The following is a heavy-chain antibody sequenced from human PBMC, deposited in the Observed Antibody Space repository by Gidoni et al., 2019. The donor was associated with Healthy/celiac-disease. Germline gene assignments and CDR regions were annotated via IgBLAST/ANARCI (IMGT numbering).Heavy chain of an antibody. CDR3: ARLFNYDSSGPLGY. V-gene: IGHV3-21*01. CDR2: ISSSSSYI. J-gene: IGHJ4*02. CDR1: GFTFSSYS. D-gene: IGHD3-22*01. Sequence: EVQLVESGGGLVKPGGSLRLSCAASGFTFSSYSMTWVRQAPGKGLEWVSSISSSSSYIYYADSVKGRFTISRDNAKNSLYLQMNSLRAEDTAVYYCARLFNYDSSGPLGYWGQGTLVTVSS.